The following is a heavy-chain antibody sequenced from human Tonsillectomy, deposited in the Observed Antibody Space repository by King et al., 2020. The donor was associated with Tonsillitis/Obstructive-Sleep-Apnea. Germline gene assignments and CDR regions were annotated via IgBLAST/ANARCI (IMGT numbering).Heavy chain of an antibody. CDR1: GGSFSGYY. D-gene: IGHD4-11*01. J-gene: IGHJ4*02. CDR3: ARGMTPLTTGLFDY. Sequence: VQLQQWGAGLLKPSETLSLTCAVYGGSFSGYYWSWIRQPPGKGLEWIGEINHSGSTNYNPSLKSRVTISVDTSKNHFSLKLTSVTAADTAVYYCARGMTPLTTGLFDYWGQGPLVTVSS. V-gene: IGHV4-34*01. CDR2: INHSGST.